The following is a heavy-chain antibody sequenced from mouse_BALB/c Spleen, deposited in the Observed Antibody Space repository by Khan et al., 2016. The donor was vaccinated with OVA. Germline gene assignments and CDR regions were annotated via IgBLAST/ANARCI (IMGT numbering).Heavy chain of an antibody. CDR2: ISDLAYTF. CDR3: ARGGGTAPFAD. D-gene: IGHD1-2*01. V-gene: IGHV5-15*02. J-gene: IGHJ3*01. Sequence: EVELVESGGGLVQPGGSRKLSCAASGFTFSDYGMAWVRQAPGKGPEWVAFISDLAYTFYYADTVTGRFTLSREHAKNTLYLEMSSRRSGDTARYYCARGGGTAPFADWGQGTLVTVSA. CDR1: GFTFSDYG.